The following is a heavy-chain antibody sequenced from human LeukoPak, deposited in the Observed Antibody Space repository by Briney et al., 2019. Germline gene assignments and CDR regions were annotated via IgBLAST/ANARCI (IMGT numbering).Heavy chain of an antibody. Sequence: PSETLSLTCAVSGGSISSSSYYWGWLRQPPGKGLEWIGSIYYSGSTYYNPSLKSRVTISVDTSKNQFSLKLSSVTAADTAVYYCARHRAVSVVGNFYFDYWGQGTLVTVSS. CDR1: GGSISSSSYY. D-gene: IGHD1-26*01. CDR3: ARHRAVSVVGNFYFDY. CDR2: IYYSGST. V-gene: IGHV4-39*01. J-gene: IGHJ4*02.